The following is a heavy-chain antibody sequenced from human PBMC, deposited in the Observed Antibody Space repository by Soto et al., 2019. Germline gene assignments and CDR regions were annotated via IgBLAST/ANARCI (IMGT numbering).Heavy chain of an antibody. CDR1: GFTFSNYW. CDR2: INSDGSST. Sequence: EVQLVESGGGLVQPGGSLRLSCAASGFTFSNYWMHWVRQTPGKGLVWVSRINSDGSSTCYADSVKGRFTISRDNAKNTLYLQVNSLRAEDTAVYDCATEIFYWAQGTLVTVSS. D-gene: IGHD2-15*01. J-gene: IGHJ4*02. V-gene: IGHV3-74*01. CDR3: ATEIFY.